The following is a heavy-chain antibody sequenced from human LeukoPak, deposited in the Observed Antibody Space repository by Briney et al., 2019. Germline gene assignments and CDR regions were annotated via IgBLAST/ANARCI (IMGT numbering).Heavy chain of an antibody. CDR3: ARAAAAAPLEGFDY. CDR1: GFTFTTFW. Sequence: GGSLRLSCATSGFTFTTFWVHWVRQAPGKGLEWVSGINWNGGSTGYADSVKGRFTISRDNAKNSLYLQMNSLRAEDTALYYCARAAAAAPLEGFDYWGQGTLVTVSS. V-gene: IGHV3-20*04. CDR2: INWNGGST. D-gene: IGHD2-2*01. J-gene: IGHJ4*02.